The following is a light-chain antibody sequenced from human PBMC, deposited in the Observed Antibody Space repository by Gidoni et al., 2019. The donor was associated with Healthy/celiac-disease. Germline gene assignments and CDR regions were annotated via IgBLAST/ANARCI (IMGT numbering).Light chain of an antibody. CDR2: DVS. CDR1: SSNVSGYNY. J-gene: IGLJ3*02. CDR3: SSYTSSSTLV. Sequence: QSALTQPAAVSGSPGQSITTPCTGTSSNVSGYNYVSWYQQHPGKAPKLMIYDVSNRPSGVSNRFSGSKSGNTASLTISGLQAEDEADYCCSSYTSSSTLVFGGGTKLTVL. V-gene: IGLV2-14*03.